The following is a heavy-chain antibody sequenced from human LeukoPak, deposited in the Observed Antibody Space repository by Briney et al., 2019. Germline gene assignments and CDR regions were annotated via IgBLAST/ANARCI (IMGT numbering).Heavy chain of an antibody. V-gene: IGHV4-59*01. Sequence: SETLSLTCTVSGGSISNYYWSWIRQPPGKGLEWIGYIYYSGTTNYSPSLKSRVTISVDTSKNQFSLKLSSVTAADTAVYYCARAPEPQVFDYWGQGNPGRRLL. J-gene: IGHJ4*02. CDR3: ARAPEPQVFDY. CDR2: IYYSGTT. D-gene: IGHD1-14*01. CDR1: GGSISNYY.